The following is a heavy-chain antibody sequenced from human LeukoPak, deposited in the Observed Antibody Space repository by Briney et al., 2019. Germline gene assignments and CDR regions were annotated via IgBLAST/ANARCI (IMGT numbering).Heavy chain of an antibody. CDR1: GFTFSNAW. Sequence: AGGSLRLSCAASGFTFSNAWMSWVRQAPGKGLEWVGRIKSKTDGGTTDYAAPVKGRFTISRDDSKNTLYLQMNSLKTEDTAVYYCTTDYGDYAWYYYYYMDVWGKGTTVTVSS. J-gene: IGHJ6*03. CDR3: TTDYGDYAWYYYYYMDV. V-gene: IGHV3-15*01. CDR2: IKSKTDGGTT. D-gene: IGHD4-17*01.